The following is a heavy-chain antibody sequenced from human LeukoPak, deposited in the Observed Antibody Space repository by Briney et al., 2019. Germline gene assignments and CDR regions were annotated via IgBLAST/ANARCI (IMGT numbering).Heavy chain of an antibody. CDR2: IIPIFGTA. J-gene: IGHJ4*02. V-gene: IGHV1-69*05. Sequence: ASVKVSCKASGGTFSSYAISWVRQAPGQGLEWMGGIIPIFGTANYAQKFQGRVTITTDEATSIAYMELSSLRSEDTTVYYCARVEMATIGQAGVFDYWGQGTLVTVSS. CDR1: GGTFSSYA. D-gene: IGHD5-24*01. CDR3: ARVEMATIGQAGVFDY.